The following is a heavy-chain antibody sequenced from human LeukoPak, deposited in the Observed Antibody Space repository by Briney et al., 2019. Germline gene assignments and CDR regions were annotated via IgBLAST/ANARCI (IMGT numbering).Heavy chain of an antibody. Sequence: PSETLSLTCTVSGGSISSYYWSWIRQPAGKGLEWIGRIYTSGSTNYNPSLKSRVTMSVDTSKNQFSLKLSSVTAADTAVYYCARGRSTMVRGVTYYYYGMDVWGQGTTVTVSS. CDR2: IYTSGST. J-gene: IGHJ6*02. CDR3: ARGRSTMVRGVTYYYYGMDV. D-gene: IGHD3-10*01. V-gene: IGHV4-4*07. CDR1: GGSISSYY.